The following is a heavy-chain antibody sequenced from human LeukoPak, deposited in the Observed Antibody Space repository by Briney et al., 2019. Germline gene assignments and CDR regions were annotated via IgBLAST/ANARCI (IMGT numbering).Heavy chain of an antibody. J-gene: IGHJ4*02. CDR2: IYLGDSDT. Sequence: GESLQISCKGSGYNSTNYWIGWVRQMPGKGLEWMGIIYLGDSDTRYSPSFQGQVTISADKFITTAYLQWSSLKASDTAIYYCARHPSYTSGWPLDYWGQGTLVTVSS. D-gene: IGHD6-19*01. CDR3: ARHPSYTSGWPLDY. V-gene: IGHV5-51*01. CDR1: GYNSTNYW.